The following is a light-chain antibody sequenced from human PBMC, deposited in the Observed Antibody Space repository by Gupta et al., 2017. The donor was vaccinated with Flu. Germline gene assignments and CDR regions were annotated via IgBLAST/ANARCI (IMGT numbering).Light chain of an antibody. CDR1: HLGEKF. V-gene: IGLV3-1*01. Sequence: SYELLQSPSVSLSPGQTASISCSGDHLGEKFVSWYQQRPGQSPVLVIYKDSRRPSGIPERFSGSSSGNTATLTISGTQALDEGDYFCQAWDSSTVIFGGGTKLTVL. J-gene: IGLJ2*01. CDR3: QAWDSSTVI. CDR2: KDS.